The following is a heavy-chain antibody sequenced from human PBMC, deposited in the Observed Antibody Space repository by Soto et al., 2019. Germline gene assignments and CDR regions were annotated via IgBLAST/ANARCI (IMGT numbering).Heavy chain of an antibody. CDR2: IYPGDSDT. D-gene: IGHD3-9*01. V-gene: IGHV5-51*01. CDR3: ARQHDILTGYYNWFDP. J-gene: IGHJ5*02. CDR1: GYSFTSYW. Sequence: GESLKISCKGSGYSFTSYWIGWVRQMPGKGLESMGIIYPGDSDTRYSPSFQGQVTISADKSISTAYLQWSSLKASDTAMYYCARQHDILTGYYNWFDPWGQGTLVTVSS.